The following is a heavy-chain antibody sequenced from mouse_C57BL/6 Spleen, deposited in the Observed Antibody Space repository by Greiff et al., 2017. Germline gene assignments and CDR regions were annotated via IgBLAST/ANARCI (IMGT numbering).Heavy chain of an antibody. CDR2: IWSGGST. CDR3: ARKGYDYDPFAY. V-gene: IGHV2-2*01. D-gene: IGHD2-4*01. Sequence: VKLMESGPGLVQPSQSLSITCTVSGFSLTSYGVHWVRQSPGKGLEWLGVIWSGGSTDYNAAFISRLSISKDNSKSQVFFKMNSLQADDTAIYYCARKGYDYDPFAYWGQGTLVTVSA. CDR1: GFSLTSYG. J-gene: IGHJ3*01.